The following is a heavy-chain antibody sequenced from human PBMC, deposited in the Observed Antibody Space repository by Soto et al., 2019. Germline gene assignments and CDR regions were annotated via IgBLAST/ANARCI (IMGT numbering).Heavy chain of an antibody. Sequence: SDTLSLTCAVSGYSISSSNWWGWIRQPPGKGLEWIGYIYYSGTTYYYPSLKSRVTMSVDTSKNQFSLKLTSVKAVDTAVYYCARREIQGPIDYWGRGTLVS. D-gene: IGHD1-26*01. CDR2: IYYSGTT. V-gene: IGHV4-28*01. CDR1: GYSISSSNW. CDR3: ARREIQGPIDY. J-gene: IGHJ4*02.